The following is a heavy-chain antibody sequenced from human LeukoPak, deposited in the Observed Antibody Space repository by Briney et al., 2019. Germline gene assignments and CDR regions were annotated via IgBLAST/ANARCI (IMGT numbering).Heavy chain of an antibody. CDR2: IYYSGST. Sequence: SETLSLTCTVSGGSISSYYWSWIRQPPGKGLEWIGYIYYSGSTNYNPSLKSRVTISVDTSKNQFSLKLSSVTAADTAVYYCATSGSYDYPIRNDYFDYWGQGTLVTVSS. V-gene: IGHV4-59*01. D-gene: IGHD1-26*01. J-gene: IGHJ4*02. CDR3: ATSGSYDYPIRNDYFDY. CDR1: GGSISSYY.